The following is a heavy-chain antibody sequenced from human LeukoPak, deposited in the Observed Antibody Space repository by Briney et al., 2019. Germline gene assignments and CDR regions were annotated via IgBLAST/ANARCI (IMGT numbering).Heavy chain of an antibody. J-gene: IGHJ6*02. CDR3: AGPGDGYMPLNDLYYYCGMDV. D-gene: IGHD5-24*01. V-gene: IGHV1-69*13. CDR2: IIPIFGTA. Sequence: GASVKVSCKASGGTFSSYAISWVRQAPGQGLEWMGGIIPIFGTANYAQKFQGRVTITADESTSTAYMELSSLRSEDTAVYYCAGPGDGYMPLNDLYYYCGMDVWGQGTTVTVSS. CDR1: GGTFSSYA.